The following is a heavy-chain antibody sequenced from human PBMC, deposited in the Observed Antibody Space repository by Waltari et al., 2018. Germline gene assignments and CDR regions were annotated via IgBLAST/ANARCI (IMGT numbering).Heavy chain of an antibody. Sequence: QVQLVQSGAEVKKPGASVKVSCKASGYTFTSYDHNWVRQATGQGLEWMGWMKPNSGNTNDDQKLQGRVTMTTDTSTSTAYMGLRGLRSDDPAVYYCAREGKWLVSHPYYYYFDVWGKGTTVTVSS. D-gene: IGHD6-19*01. CDR2: MKPNSGNT. V-gene: IGHV1-8*01. CDR3: AREGKWLVSHPYYYYFDV. CDR1: GYTFTSYD. J-gene: IGHJ6*03.